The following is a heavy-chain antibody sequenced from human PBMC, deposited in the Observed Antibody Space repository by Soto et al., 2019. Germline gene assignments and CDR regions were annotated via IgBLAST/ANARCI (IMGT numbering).Heavy chain of an antibody. J-gene: IGHJ6*03. V-gene: IGHV6-1*01. CDR3: AGTTSHQRYYLAV. CDR2: TYYRSRWYN. Sequence: TLSLTCAISGDSVSSNSAAWNWIRLSPSRGLEWLARTYYRSRWYNDYAVSVRSRITVNPDTSKNQFSLQLTSVTPEDTAVYYCAGTTSHQRYYLAVSGKRTTVTVSS. CDR1: GDSVSSNSAA. D-gene: IGHD1-7*01.